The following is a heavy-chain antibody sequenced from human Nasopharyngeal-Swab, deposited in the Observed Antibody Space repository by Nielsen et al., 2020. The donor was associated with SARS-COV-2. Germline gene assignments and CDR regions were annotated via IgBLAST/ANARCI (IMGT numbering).Heavy chain of an antibody. CDR2: ISSSGSTI. D-gene: IGHD3-10*01. J-gene: IGHJ4*02. CDR1: GFAFSDYY. CDR3: ARDAGSWFFYYGSGGGDY. Sequence: GESLKISCAASGFAFSDYYMSWIRQAPGKGLEWVSYISSSGSTIYYADSVKGRFTISRDNAKNSVYLKMNSLRAEETAVYYCARDAGSWFFYYGSGGGDYWGQGTLVTVSS. V-gene: IGHV3-11*04.